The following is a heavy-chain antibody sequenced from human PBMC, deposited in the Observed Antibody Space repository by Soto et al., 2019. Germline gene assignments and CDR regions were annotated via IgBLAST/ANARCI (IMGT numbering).Heavy chain of an antibody. Sequence: QVQLQESGPGLVKPSQTLSLTCTVSGGSISSGGYYWSWIRQHPGKGLEWIWYIYYSGSTYYNPSLKSRVTISVHTSKNQFSLKLSSVTAAVTAVYYCARLKGRDGRDYWGQGTMVTVSS. J-gene: IGHJ4*02. V-gene: IGHV4-31*03. CDR2: IYYSGST. CDR3: ARLKGRDGRDY. D-gene: IGHD2-15*01. CDR1: GGSISSGGYY.